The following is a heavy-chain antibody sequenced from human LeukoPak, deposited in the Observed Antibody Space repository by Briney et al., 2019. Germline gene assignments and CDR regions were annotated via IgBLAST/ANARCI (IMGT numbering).Heavy chain of an antibody. J-gene: IGHJ6*02. CDR3: ARSRRVYGSGRRYYYGMDV. CDR2: INHSGST. D-gene: IGHD3-10*01. CDR1: GGSFSGYY. Sequence: SETLSLTCAVYGGSFSGYYWSWIRQPPGKGLEWIGEINHSGSTNYNPSLKSRVTISVDTSKNQFSLKRSSVTAADTAVYYCARSRRVYGSGRRYYYGMDVWGQGTTVTVSS. V-gene: IGHV4-34*01.